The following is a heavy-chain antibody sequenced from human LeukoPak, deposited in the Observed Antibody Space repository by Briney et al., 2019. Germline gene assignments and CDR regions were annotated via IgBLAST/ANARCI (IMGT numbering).Heavy chain of an antibody. J-gene: IGHJ6*03. Sequence: ASVKVSCKASGYTFTSYDIKWVRQAPGQGLEWMGWINPNSGGTNYAQKFQGRVTMTRDTSISTAYMELSRLRSDDTAVYYCARGLTINFYYMDVWGKGTTVTVSS. CDR1: GYTFTSYD. CDR2: INPNSGGT. D-gene: IGHD5-24*01. V-gene: IGHV1-2*02. CDR3: ARGLTINFYYMDV.